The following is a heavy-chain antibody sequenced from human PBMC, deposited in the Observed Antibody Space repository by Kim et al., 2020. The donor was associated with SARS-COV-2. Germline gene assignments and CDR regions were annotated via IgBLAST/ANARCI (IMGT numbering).Heavy chain of an antibody. CDR3: ARVHYYGTSGYYLDY. CDR2: LNAGNGNT. J-gene: IGHJ4*02. CDR1: GYTFTNYA. Sequence: ASVKVSCKASGYTFTNYAMHWVRQAPGQRLEWMGWLNAGNGNTKYSQNFQGRVTITRDTSASTAYMELSSLRSEDTAVYYCARVHYYGTSGYYLDYWGQGTLVTVSS. V-gene: IGHV1-3*01. D-gene: IGHD3-22*01.